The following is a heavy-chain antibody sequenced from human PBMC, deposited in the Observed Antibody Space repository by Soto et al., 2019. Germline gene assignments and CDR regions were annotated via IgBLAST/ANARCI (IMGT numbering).Heavy chain of an antibody. Sequence: RSLTCAVYGGSFSGCYWSWIRQPPGKGLEWIGEINHSGSTNYNPSLKSRVTISVDTSKNQFSLKLSSVTAADTAVYYCARGGPYYDSGSYFDYWGQGTLVTVSS. V-gene: IGHV4-34*01. D-gene: IGHD3-22*01. J-gene: IGHJ4*02. CDR2: INHSGST. CDR3: ARGGPYYDSGSYFDY. CDR1: GGSFSGCY.